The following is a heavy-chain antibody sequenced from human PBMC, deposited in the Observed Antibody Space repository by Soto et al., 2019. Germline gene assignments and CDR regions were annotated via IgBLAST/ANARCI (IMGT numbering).Heavy chain of an antibody. V-gene: IGHV3-23*01. J-gene: IGHJ4*02. D-gene: IGHD3-22*01. CDR3: AKFPGVPDSSGTPYFDY. CDR1: GFTFSSYA. Sequence: PGGSLRLSCAASGFTFSSYAMSWVRQAPGKGLEWVSAISGSGGSTYYADSVKGRFTISRDNSKNTLYLQMNSLRAEDTAVYYCAKFPGVPDSSGTPYFDYWGQGTLVNVSS. CDR2: ISGSGGST.